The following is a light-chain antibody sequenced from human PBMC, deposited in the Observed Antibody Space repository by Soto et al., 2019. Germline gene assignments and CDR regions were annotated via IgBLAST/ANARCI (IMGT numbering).Light chain of an antibody. CDR2: GAS. CDR3: QKYDTAPYT. V-gene: IGKV3-15*01. Sequence: EIVMTQSPATLAVSPGERATLSCRASQSVSSNLAWYQQKPGQAPRLLIYGASTRATGSPARFSGSGSGTEFTLTISSLQSEDFAVYYCQKYDTAPYTFGQGTRLEIK. J-gene: IGKJ2*01. CDR1: QSVSSN.